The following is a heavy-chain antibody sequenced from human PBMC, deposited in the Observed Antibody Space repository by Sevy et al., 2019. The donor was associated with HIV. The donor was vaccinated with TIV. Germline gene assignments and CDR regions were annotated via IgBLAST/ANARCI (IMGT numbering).Heavy chain of an antibody. D-gene: IGHD5-12*01. CDR3: ARGGGGGYSGHAN. CDR1: GGSFSDYY. J-gene: IGHJ4*02. CDR2: IYHSGST. V-gene: IGHV4-34*01. Sequence: SETLSLTCAVYGGSFSDYYWSWIRQPPGKGLEWIGEIYHSGSTNYNPSLKSRVTISVDTSKNQFSLELSSVTAADTAVYYCARGGGGGYSGHANWGQGTLVTVSS.